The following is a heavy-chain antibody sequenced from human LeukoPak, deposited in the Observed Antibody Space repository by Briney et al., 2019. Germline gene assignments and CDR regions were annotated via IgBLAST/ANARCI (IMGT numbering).Heavy chain of an antibody. D-gene: IGHD1-1*01. Sequence: GSLRLSCAVSGFTFSGYSMNWVRQAPGKGLEWVSHISSGSSVIHYADSVKGRFIISRDNAKNSLYLQMNNLRAEVTAVYYCTRGQLTDPRIDYWGQGTLVTVSS. V-gene: IGHV3-48*04. CDR2: ISSGSSVI. J-gene: IGHJ4*02. CDR1: GFTFSGYS. CDR3: TRGQLTDPRIDY.